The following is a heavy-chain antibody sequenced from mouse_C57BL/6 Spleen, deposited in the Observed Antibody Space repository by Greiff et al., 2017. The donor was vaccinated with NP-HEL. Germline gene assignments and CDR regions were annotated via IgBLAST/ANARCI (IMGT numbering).Heavy chain of an antibody. D-gene: IGHD2-5*01. CDR2: INPYNGGT. V-gene: IGHV1-19*01. J-gene: IGHJ3*01. CDR3: ARWDYSNSPSAY. Sequence: VQLQQSGPVLVKPGASVKMSCKASGYTFTDYYMNWVKQSHGKSLEWIGVINPYNGGTSYNQKFKGKATLTVDKSSSTAYMELNSLTSEDSAVYYCARWDYSNSPSAYRGEERLGSVSA. CDR1: GYTFTDYY.